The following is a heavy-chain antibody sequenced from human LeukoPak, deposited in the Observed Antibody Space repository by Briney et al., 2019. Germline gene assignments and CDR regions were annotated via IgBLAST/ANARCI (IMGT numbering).Heavy chain of an antibody. V-gene: IGHV4-59*11. CDR1: GGSISSHY. Sequence: PSETLSLTCTVSGGSISSHYWSWIRQPPGKGLEWIGYIYYSGSTNYNPSLKSRVTISVDTSKNQFSLKLSSVTAADTAVYYCATSSRRTGYFDYWGQGTLVTVSS. CDR3: ATSSRRTGYFDY. J-gene: IGHJ4*02. CDR2: IYYSGST. D-gene: IGHD3/OR15-3a*01.